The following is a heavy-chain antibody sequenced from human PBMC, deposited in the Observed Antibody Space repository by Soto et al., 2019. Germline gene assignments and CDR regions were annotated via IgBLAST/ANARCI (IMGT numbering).Heavy chain of an antibody. J-gene: IGHJ4*02. CDR3: ARDPFLITVAGTDY. Sequence: EVQLVESGGGLVQPGGSLRLSCAASGFTFSSYWMSWVRQAPGKGLEWVANIKQDGSEKYYVDSVKGRFTISRDNAKKSLYLQMNSRRAEDTAVYYCARDPFLITVAGTDYWGQGTLVTVSS. CDR2: IKQDGSEK. CDR1: GFTFSSYW. D-gene: IGHD6-19*01. V-gene: IGHV3-7*05.